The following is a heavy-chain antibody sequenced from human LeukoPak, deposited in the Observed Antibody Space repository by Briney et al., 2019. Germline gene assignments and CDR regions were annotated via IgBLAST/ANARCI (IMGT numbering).Heavy chain of an antibody. CDR1: GFTFSSYS. CDR2: IGSSSSYI. Sequence: GGSLRLSCAASGFTFSSYSMNWVRQAPGKGLEWVSSIGSSSSYIYYADSVKGRFTISRDNAKNSLYLQMNSLRAEDTAVYYCARGSSSPMEIDYWGQGTLVTVSS. J-gene: IGHJ4*02. V-gene: IGHV3-21*01. D-gene: IGHD6-13*01. CDR3: ARGSSSPMEIDY.